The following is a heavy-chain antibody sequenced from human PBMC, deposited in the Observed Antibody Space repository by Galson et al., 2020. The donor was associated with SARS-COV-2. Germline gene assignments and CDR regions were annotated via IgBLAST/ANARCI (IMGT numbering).Heavy chain of an antibody. J-gene: IGHJ6*02. CDR2: IIPIFGTA. V-gene: IGHV1-69*13. Sequence: SVKVSCKASGGTFSSYAISWVRQAPGQGLEWMGGIIPIFGTANYAQKFQGRVTITADESTSTAYMELSSLRSEDTAVYYCANRIAVALRNRDYYYYYGMDVWGQGTTVTVSS. D-gene: IGHD6-19*01. CDR3: ANRIAVALRNRDYYYYYGMDV. CDR1: GGTFSSYA.